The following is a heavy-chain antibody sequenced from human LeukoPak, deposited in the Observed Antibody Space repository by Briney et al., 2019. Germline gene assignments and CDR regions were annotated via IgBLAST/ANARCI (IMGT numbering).Heavy chain of an antibody. J-gene: IGHJ4*02. D-gene: IGHD6-19*01. Sequence: LSLTCAVYGGSFSGYYWSWIRQPPGKGLEWVAVIWYDGSNKYYADSVKGRFTISRDNSKNTLYLQMNSLRAEDTAVYYCARDSSSGWYPPNFDYWGQGTLVTVSS. CDR2: IWYDGSNK. CDR3: ARDSSSGWYPPNFDY. V-gene: IGHV3-33*08. CDR1: GGSFSGYY.